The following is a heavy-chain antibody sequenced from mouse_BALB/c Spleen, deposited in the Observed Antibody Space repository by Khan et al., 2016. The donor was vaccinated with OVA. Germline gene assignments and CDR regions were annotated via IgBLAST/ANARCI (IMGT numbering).Heavy chain of an antibody. CDR1: GYSITSGYG. J-gene: IGHJ2*01. V-gene: IGHV3-2*02. D-gene: IGHD1-2*01. Sequence: EVKLQESGPGLVKPSQSLSPTCTVTGYSITSGYGWNWIRQFPGNKLEWMGYISYSGSTNYNPSLKSRIFISLDTSKNQFFLQLNSVTTGDTATYYGARTARIKDWGQGTTLTVSS. CDR3: ARTARIKD. CDR2: ISYSGST.